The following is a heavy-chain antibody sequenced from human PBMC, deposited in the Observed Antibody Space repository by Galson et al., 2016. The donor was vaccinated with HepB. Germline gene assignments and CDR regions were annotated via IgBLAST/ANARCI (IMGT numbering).Heavy chain of an antibody. CDR1: GFTFEDYG. D-gene: IGHD1-14*01. CDR2: LNWNGGST. V-gene: IGHV3-20*04. Sequence: LRLSCAASGFTFEDYGMTWVRQAPGKGLEWVSALNWNGGSTGYADSVKGRFTISRDNAKNSLYLQMDSLRAEDTALYYCARRGGYDHRYAFDIWGQGTMVTVSS. J-gene: IGHJ3*02. CDR3: ARRGGYDHRYAFDI.